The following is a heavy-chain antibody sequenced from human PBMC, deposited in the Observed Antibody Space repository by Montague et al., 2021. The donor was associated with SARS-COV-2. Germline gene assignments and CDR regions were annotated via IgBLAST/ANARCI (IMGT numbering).Heavy chain of an antibody. D-gene: IGHD3-3*01. Sequence: SETLSLTCAVYGGSLSGYYCAWICHTQGQGLEWIWEVNHSGNTNSNPSLKSRLTISVDTSKKQFSLKLSSVTTADTAVYYCARGADYDFWSGYLRYKWFDPWGRGTLVTVSS. J-gene: IGHJ5*02. CDR2: VNHSGNT. CDR1: GGSLSGYY. V-gene: IGHV4-34*01. CDR3: ARGADYDFWSGYLRYKWFDP.